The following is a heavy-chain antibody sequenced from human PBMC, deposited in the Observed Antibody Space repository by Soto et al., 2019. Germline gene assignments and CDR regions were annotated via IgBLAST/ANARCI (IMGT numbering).Heavy chain of an antibody. Sequence: EVQLLESGGGLVQPGGSLRLSCAASGFTFSNYAMGWVRQAPGKGLEWVSGISGGGGSTYYADSVKGRFTISRDQSKNTLFLQMHSLGAVDTALYYCAKDEEAVLLFGVVTISRFDSWGQGTLVTVSS. CDR2: ISGGGGST. V-gene: IGHV3-23*01. D-gene: IGHD3-3*01. CDR3: AKDEEAVLLFGVVTISRFDS. CDR1: GFTFSNYA. J-gene: IGHJ4*02.